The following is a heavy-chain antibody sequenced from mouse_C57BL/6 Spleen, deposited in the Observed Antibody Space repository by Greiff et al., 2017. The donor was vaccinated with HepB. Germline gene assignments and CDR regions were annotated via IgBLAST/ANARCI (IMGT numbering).Heavy chain of an antibody. V-gene: IGHV1-62-2*01. CDR2: VYPGSGSI. CDR1: GYTFTEYA. J-gene: IGHJ2*01. CDR3: ERHEDKNCFYFDD. Sequence: QVQLQQSGAELVKPGASVTLSCKASGYTFTEYAIHWVKQRSVQGLEWIGSVYPGSGSITYNEKFKDKATLTADKSSSTGYMELSRLTSEDSAVSFCERHEDKNCFYFDDWGQGATLTVAS.